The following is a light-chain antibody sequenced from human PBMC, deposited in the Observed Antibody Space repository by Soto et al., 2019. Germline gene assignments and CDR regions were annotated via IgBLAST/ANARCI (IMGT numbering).Light chain of an antibody. CDR2: KAS. V-gene: IGKV1-5*03. J-gene: IGKJ1*01. Sequence: DIQMTQSPSTLSASVGDRVTITCRASDSINIWLAWFQQKPGKAPKLLISKASTLDSGVPSRFSGSGSGTEFTLTISSLQPDDFATYHCQQYHIHSTFGQGTKVEVK. CDR1: DSINIW. CDR3: QQYHIHST.